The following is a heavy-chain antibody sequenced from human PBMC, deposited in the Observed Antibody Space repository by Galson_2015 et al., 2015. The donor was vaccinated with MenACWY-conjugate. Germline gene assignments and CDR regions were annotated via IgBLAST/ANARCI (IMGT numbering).Heavy chain of an antibody. D-gene: IGHD6-6*01. CDR1: GFTFSGYW. Sequence: SLRLSCAASGFTFSGYWMTWVRQAPGKGLEWVANIKPDGTTRNYLDSVKGRFSISRDNAKNSLFLQMNNLRAEDTALYYCVRAQQLAGYYYYYMDVWGKGTTVTVSS. V-gene: IGHV3-7*04. CDR2: IKPDGTTR. CDR3: VRAQQLAGYYYYYMDV. J-gene: IGHJ6*03.